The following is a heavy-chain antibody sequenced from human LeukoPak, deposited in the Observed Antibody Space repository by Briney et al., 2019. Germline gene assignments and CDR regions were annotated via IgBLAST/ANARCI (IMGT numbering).Heavy chain of an antibody. CDR1: GFTFSTYA. V-gene: IGHV3-23*01. CDR3: AKILLPEDY. J-gene: IGHJ4*02. D-gene: IGHD3-22*01. Sequence: PGGSLRLSCAASGFTFSTYAMSWVRQAPGKGLEWVSTTSGSGGSTYYADSVKGRFTISRDNSKNTLYLQMNSLRAEDTAVYYCAKILLPEDYWGQGTLVTVSS. CDR2: TSGSGGST.